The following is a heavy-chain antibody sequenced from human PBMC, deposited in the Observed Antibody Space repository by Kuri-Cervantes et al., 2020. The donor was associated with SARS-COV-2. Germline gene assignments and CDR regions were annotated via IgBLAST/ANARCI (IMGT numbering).Heavy chain of an antibody. Sequence: ETLSLTCAASGFTFSSHGMHWVRQAPGKGLEWVSSISSSSSYIYYADSVKGRFTISRDKAKNSLYRQMNSLRAEDTAVYYCAKGSPRPTWIQPWSGMGAFDIWGQGTMVTVSS. J-gene: IGHJ3*02. CDR1: GFTFSSHG. CDR2: ISSSSSYI. V-gene: IGHV3-21*01. CDR3: AKGSPRPTWIQPWSGMGAFDI. D-gene: IGHD5-18*01.